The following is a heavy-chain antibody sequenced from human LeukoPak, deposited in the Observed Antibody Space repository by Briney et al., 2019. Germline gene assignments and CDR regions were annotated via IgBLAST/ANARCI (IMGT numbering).Heavy chain of an antibody. Sequence: SETLSLTCTVSGGSISSYYWSWIRQPAGKGLEWIGRIYTSGTTHYNPSPKSRVTMSVDTSKNQFSLKLSSVTAADTAVYYCARLSTVTTSFDYWGQGTLVTVSS. CDR3: ARLSTVTTSFDY. V-gene: IGHV4-4*07. CDR2: IYTSGTT. D-gene: IGHD4-17*01. J-gene: IGHJ4*02. CDR1: GGSISSYY.